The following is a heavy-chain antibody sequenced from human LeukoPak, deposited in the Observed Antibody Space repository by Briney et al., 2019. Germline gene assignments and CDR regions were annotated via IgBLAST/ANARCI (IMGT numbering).Heavy chain of an antibody. CDR1: GYTFTGYY. J-gene: IGHJ4*02. Sequence: ASVKVSCKASGYTFTGYYMHWVRQAPGQGLEWMGWINPNSGGTNYAQKFKGRVTMTRDTSISTAYMELSRLTSDDTAVYYCVRDRTGESDFDYWGQGTLVTVSS. V-gene: IGHV1-2*02. CDR3: VRDRTGESDFDY. D-gene: IGHD7-27*01. CDR2: INPNSGGT.